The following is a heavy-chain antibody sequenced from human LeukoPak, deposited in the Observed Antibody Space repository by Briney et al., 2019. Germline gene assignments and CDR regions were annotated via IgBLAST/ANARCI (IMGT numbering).Heavy chain of an antibody. CDR3: VSGDGCGYGSEC. J-gene: IGHJ4*02. V-gene: IGHV3-7*01. Sequence: GGSLRLSRAASGFSFSTTWMSWVRQAPGKGLEWVAIIQHDGGVTFYVDSVKGRFTISRDNAKDSLFLQMNSLRAEDTAVYYCVSGDGCGYGSECWGQGTLVTVSS. CDR1: GFSFSTTW. CDR2: IQHDGGVT. D-gene: IGHD5-18*01.